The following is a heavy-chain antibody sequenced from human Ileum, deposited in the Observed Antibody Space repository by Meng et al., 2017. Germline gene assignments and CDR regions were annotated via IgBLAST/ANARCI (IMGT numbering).Heavy chain of an antibody. D-gene: IGHD3-3*01. V-gene: IGHV4-34*01. CDR1: GWSLSGYY. Sequence: VQLPQRGAGLFKPSVTLSLTSAVFGWSLSGYYCNWFRQPPGKGLEWIGGSDHFGNTIHNPTLKGRLTISVDTSKNQISLRLTSVIAADTAVYYCVYFWSGYFTSGQGTLVTVSS. CDR2: SDHFGNT. CDR3: VYFWSGYFT. J-gene: IGHJ5*02.